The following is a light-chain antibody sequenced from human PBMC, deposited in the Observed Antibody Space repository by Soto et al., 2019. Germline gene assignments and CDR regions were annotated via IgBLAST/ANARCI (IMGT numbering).Light chain of an antibody. V-gene: IGKV3-20*01. J-gene: IGKJ1*01. CDR2: GAS. CDR1: QSVSSSF. Sequence: EIVLTQSPGTLSLSPGERATLSCRASQSVSSSFLAWYQQKPGQAPRLLIYGASNRATGIPDRFSGSGSGTDFTLTISXXXXEDFAVYYCQQYVTSPWAFGQGTKVAXE. CDR3: QQYVTSPWA.